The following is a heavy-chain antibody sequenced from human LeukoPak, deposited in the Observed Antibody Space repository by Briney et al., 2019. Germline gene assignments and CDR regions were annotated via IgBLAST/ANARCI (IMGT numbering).Heavy chain of an antibody. J-gene: IGHJ4*02. V-gene: IGHV1-18*04. CDR1: GYTFTSYG. CDR3: AFYCSSTSCYDADFDH. CDR2: ISAYNGNT. D-gene: IGHD2-2*01. Sequence: ASVKVSCKASGYTFTSYGVSWVRQAPGQGLEWMGWISAYNGNTNHAQKLQGRVTMTTDTSTGTAYMELRSLRSDDTAVYYCAFYCSSTSCYDADFDHWGQGTLVTVSS.